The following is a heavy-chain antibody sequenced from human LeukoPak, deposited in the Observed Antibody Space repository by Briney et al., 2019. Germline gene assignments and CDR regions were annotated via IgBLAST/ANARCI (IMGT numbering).Heavy chain of an antibody. V-gene: IGHV3-48*03. J-gene: IGHJ2*01. Sequence: GGSLRLSCAASGFTLSNYEMYWVRLAPGKGLEWISYIGTSGTAIYYADSVRGRFTISRDTAKNSVYLQMNRLSVEDTAVYYCARINPSWYSDLWGRGTLVTVSS. CDR1: GFTLSNYE. CDR2: IGTSGTAI. CDR3: ARINPSWYSDL.